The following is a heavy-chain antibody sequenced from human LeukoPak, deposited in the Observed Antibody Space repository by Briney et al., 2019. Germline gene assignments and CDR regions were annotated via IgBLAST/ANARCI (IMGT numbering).Heavy chain of an antibody. V-gene: IGHV1-18*01. Sequence: ASVKVSCKVSGYIFTSYGINWVRQAPGQGLEWMGWISPYNVRTNSVQKFQGRVTMITDTSTRTAYMELRSLRSDDTAVYYCARDRRVGAKRIYYHHGMDVWGQGTTVTVS. J-gene: IGHJ6*02. CDR3: ARDRRVGAKRIYYHHGMDV. CDR2: ISPYNVRT. D-gene: IGHD1-26*01. CDR1: GYIFTSYG.